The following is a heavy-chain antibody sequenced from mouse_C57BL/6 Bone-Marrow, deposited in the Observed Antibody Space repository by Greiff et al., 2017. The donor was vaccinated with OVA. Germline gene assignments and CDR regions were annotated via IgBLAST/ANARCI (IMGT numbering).Heavy chain of an antibody. CDR3: ASPPWYFDV. V-gene: IGHV5-6*02. CDR1: GFTFSSYG. Sequence: EVMLVESGGDLVKPGGSLKLSCAASGFTFSSYGMSWVRQTPDKRLEWVATISSGGSYTYYPDSVKGRFTISRDNAKNTLYLQMSSLKSEDTAMYYCASPPWYFDVWGTGTTVTVSS. CDR2: ISSGGSYT. J-gene: IGHJ1*03.